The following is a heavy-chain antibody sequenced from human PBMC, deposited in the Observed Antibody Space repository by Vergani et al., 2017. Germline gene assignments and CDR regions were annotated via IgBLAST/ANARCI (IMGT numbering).Heavy chain of an antibody. Sequence: QVQLQESGPGLVKPSETLSLTCAVSGYSISSGYYWGWIRQPPGKGLEWIGSIYHSGSTYYNPSLKSRITISVDTSKNQFSLKLSTVAAADTAVYYCASDIDGGLGWGQGTLVTVSS. CDR2: IYHSGST. CDR1: GYSISSGYY. D-gene: IGHD4-23*01. V-gene: IGHV4-38-2*01. CDR3: ASDIDGGLG. J-gene: IGHJ4*02.